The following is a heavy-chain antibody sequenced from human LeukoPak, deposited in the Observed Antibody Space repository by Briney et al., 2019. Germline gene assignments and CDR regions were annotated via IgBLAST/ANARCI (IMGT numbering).Heavy chain of an antibody. Sequence: GGSLRLSCAASGFTFSSFAMSWVRQAPGKGLEWASTIGINGIFYADSVKGRFTISRDNFKNTLYLQMNSLRVDDTAVYYCAKDRVTYGEYQFDYWGQGTLVTVSS. V-gene: IGHV3-23*01. CDR3: AKDRVTYGEYQFDY. CDR2: IGINGI. D-gene: IGHD2-2*01. J-gene: IGHJ4*02. CDR1: GFTFSSFA.